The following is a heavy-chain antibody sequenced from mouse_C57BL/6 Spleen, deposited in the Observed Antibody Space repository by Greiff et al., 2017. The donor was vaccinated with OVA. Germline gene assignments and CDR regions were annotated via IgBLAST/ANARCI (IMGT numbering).Heavy chain of an antibody. J-gene: IGHJ3*01. V-gene: IGHV2-2*01. CDR2: IWSGGST. CDR1: GFSLTSYG. D-gene: IGHD2-4*01. Sequence: QVQLKESGPGLVQPSQSLSITCTVSGFSLTSYGVHWVRQSPGKGLEWLGVIWSGGSTDYNAAFISRLSISKDNSKSHVFFKMNSLQADDTAIEDCARDDDYDVSFAYWGQGTLVTVSA. CDR3: ARDDDYDVSFAY.